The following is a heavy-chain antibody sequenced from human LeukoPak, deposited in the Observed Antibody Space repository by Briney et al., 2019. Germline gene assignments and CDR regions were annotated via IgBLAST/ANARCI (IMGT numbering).Heavy chain of an antibody. V-gene: IGHV4-31*03. CDR3: ARTRDGYKTRYFDY. Sequence: PSETLSLTCTVSGGSISSGGYYWSWIRQHPGKGLEWIGYIYYSGSTYYNPSLKSRVTISVDTSKNQFSLKLSSVTAADTAVYYCARTRDGYKTRYFDYWGQGTLVTVSS. CDR2: IYYSGST. CDR1: GGSISSGGYY. D-gene: IGHD5-24*01. J-gene: IGHJ4*02.